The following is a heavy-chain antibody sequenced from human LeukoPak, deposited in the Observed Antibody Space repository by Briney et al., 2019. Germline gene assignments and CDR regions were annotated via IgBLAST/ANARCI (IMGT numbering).Heavy chain of an antibody. CDR3: AREAVSGPIDP. CDR1: GFTFDDYA. D-gene: IGHD6-19*01. Sequence: GRSLRLSCAASGFTFDDYAMHWVRQAPGKGLEWVSGINWNGGSTGYADSVKGRFTISRDNAKNSLYLQMNSLRAEDTALYHCAREAVSGPIDPWGQGTLVTVSS. J-gene: IGHJ5*02. V-gene: IGHV3-20*01. CDR2: INWNGGST.